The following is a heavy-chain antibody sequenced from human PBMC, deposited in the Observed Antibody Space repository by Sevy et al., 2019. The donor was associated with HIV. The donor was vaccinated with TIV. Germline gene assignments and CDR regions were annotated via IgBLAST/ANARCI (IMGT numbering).Heavy chain of an antibody. CDR3: TGRKGLQSIFDY. CDR2: LKSKADGGTV. J-gene: IGHJ4*02. D-gene: IGHD2-21*01. Sequence: GGSLRLSCTTSGFAFGDYAMNWVRQAPGKGLEWVAFLKSKADGGTVDHAPSVKGRFTISRDDSKSIAYLQMNELTTEEPAVYYWTGRKGLQSIFDYWGQGALVTVSS. V-gene: IGHV3-49*04. CDR1: GFAFGDYA.